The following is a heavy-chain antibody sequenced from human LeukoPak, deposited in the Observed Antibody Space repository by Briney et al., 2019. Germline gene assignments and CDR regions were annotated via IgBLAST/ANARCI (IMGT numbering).Heavy chain of an antibody. Sequence: GGSLRLSCAASGFTFSSYAMNWVRQAPGKGLEWVSAISGSGGSTYYADSVKGRFTISRDNSKNTLYLQMNSLRAEDTAVYYCANTLTTVVIPGAFDIWGQGTMVTVSS. D-gene: IGHD4-23*01. CDR3: ANTLTTVVIPGAFDI. CDR1: GFTFSSYA. CDR2: ISGSGGST. J-gene: IGHJ3*02. V-gene: IGHV3-23*01.